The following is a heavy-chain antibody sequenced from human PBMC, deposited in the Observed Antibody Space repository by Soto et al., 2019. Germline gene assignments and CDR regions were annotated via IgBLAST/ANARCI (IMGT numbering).Heavy chain of an antibody. V-gene: IGHV3-23*01. CDR3: AKYAPIVATITYYFDY. Sequence: EVQLLESGGGMVQPGGSLRLSCAASGFTFSSYAMSWVRQAPGKGLEWVAAISGSGGSTYYADSVKGRFTISRDNSKNTLYLQMNSLRAEDTAVYDCAKYAPIVATITYYFDYWGQGTLVTVSS. CDR1: GFTFSSYA. D-gene: IGHD5-12*01. CDR2: ISGSGGST. J-gene: IGHJ4*02.